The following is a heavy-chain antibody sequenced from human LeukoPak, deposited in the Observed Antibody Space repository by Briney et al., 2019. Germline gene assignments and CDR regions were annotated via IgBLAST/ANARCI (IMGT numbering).Heavy chain of an antibody. Sequence: PGGSLRLSCAASGFTFSSYAMHWVRQAPGKGLEYVSAISSNGGSTYYANSVKGRFTISRDNAKNSLYLQMNSLRAEDTAVYYCARDGTFDYWGQGTLVTVSS. CDR3: ARDGTFDY. J-gene: IGHJ4*02. D-gene: IGHD6-13*01. CDR2: ISSNGGST. CDR1: GFTFSSYA. V-gene: IGHV3-64*01.